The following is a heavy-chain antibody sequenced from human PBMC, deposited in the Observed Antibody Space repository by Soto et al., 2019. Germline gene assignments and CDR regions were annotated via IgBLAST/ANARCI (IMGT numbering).Heavy chain of an antibody. D-gene: IGHD3-10*02. Sequence: SETLSLTCTVAGGSISSYYWSWIRQPPGKGLEWIGYIYYSGSTNYNPSLKSRVTISVDTSKNQFSLKLSSVTAADTAVYYCARASVAKPMYADYWGQGTLVTVSS. CDR2: IYYSGST. J-gene: IGHJ4*02. V-gene: IGHV4-59*01. CDR1: GGSISSYY. CDR3: ARASVAKPMYADY.